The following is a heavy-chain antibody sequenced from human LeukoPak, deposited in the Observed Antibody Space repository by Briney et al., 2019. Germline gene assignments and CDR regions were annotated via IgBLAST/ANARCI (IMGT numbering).Heavy chain of an antibody. Sequence: PGGSLRLSCAASGFTFSSYTMNWVRQAPGKGLEWASYISSSGSTIYYADSVKGRFTISRDNAKNSLYLQMNSLRAEDTAVYYCAREGGRGSFFDYWGQGTLVTVSS. V-gene: IGHV3-48*04. D-gene: IGHD1-26*01. CDR1: GFTFSSYT. J-gene: IGHJ4*02. CDR3: AREGGRGSFFDY. CDR2: ISSSGSTI.